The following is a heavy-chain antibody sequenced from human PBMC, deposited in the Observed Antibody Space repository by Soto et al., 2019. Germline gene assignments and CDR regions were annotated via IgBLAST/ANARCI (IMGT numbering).Heavy chain of an antibody. CDR3: ARVSSGSLDY. V-gene: IGHV4-59*01. Sequence: QVQLQESGPGLVKPSETLSLTCTVSGGSISSYYWSWIRQPPGKGLEWIGYIYYSGSTNYNPSLESRVTISVDTSKNQFSLKLSSVTAADTAVYYCARVSSGSLDYWGHGTLVTVSS. CDR1: GGSISSYY. J-gene: IGHJ4*01. CDR2: IYYSGST. D-gene: IGHD6-19*01.